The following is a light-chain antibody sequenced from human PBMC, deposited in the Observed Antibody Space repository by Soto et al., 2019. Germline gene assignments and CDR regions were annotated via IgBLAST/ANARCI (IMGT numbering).Light chain of an antibody. Sequence: QSVLTQPASVSGSPGQSITISCTGTSSDVGAYNSVSWYQQHPGKVPKFIIYEVSHRPSGFPNRFSASKSGNTASLTISGLQAEDEADYYCSSYTGSNTLIFGGGTKLTVL. CDR2: EVS. V-gene: IGLV2-14*01. CDR1: SSDVGAYNS. J-gene: IGLJ2*01. CDR3: SSYTGSNTLI.